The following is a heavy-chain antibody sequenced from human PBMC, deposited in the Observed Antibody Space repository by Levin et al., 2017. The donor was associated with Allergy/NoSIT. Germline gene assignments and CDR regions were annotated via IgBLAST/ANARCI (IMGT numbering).Heavy chain of an antibody. D-gene: IGHD4-17*01. Sequence: ESLKISCKASGYPFTSYDINWVRQATGQGLEWMGWMNPNSGNTGYAQKFQGRVTMTRNTSISTAYMELSSLRSEDTAVYYCARGWWAYGDYAPGGDYWGQGTLVTVSS. V-gene: IGHV1-8*01. CDR3: ARGWWAYGDYAPGGDY. CDR2: MNPNSGNT. J-gene: IGHJ4*02. CDR1: GYPFTSYD.